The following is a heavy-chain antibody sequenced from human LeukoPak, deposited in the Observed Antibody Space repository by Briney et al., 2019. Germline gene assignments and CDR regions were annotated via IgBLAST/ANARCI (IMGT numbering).Heavy chain of an antibody. J-gene: IGHJ4*02. D-gene: IGHD2-15*01. V-gene: IGHV3-30-3*01. Sequence: PGGSLRLSCAASGFTFSNYTIHWVRQAPGKGLEWVAVISYDGSNKYYADSVKGRFTISRDNSKNALYLQMNSLRAEDTAVYYCARDMDASGSGRLDYWGQGTLVTVSS. CDR2: ISYDGSNK. CDR3: ARDMDASGSGRLDY. CDR1: GFTFSNYT.